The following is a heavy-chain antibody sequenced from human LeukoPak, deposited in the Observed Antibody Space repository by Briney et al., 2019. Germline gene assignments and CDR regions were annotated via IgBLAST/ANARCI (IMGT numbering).Heavy chain of an antibody. D-gene: IGHD4-17*01. V-gene: IGHV1-46*01. CDR3: ASSRGRSEYGDYVFDY. CDR2: INPSGGST. J-gene: IGHJ4*02. Sequence: ASVKVSRKASGYTLTSYYMHGVRQAPGQGLEGMGIINPSGGSTSYAQKFQGRVTMTRDTSKSTVYMELSSLRSEDTAVYYCASSRGRSEYGDYVFDYGGQGTLVTVYS. CDR1: GYTLTSYY.